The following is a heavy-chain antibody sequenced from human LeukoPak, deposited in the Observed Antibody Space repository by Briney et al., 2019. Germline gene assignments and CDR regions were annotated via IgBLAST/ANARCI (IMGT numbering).Heavy chain of an antibody. D-gene: IGHD5-24*01. CDR3: ARASNPWLQLT. V-gene: IGHV3-7*05. J-gene: IGHJ5*02. CDR2: IKEDGSEK. CDR1: GFNFSSYW. Sequence: GGSLRLSCAASGFNFSSYWMTWVRQAPGKGLEWVANIKEDGSEKYYVDSVKGRFTISRDNAQTSLYLQMNSLRAEDTAVYYCARASNPWLQLTWGQGTLVTVSS.